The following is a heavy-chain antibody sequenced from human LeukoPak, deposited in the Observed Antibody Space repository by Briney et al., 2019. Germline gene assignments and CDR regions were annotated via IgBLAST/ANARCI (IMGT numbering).Heavy chain of an antibody. CDR2: IYHSGST. J-gene: IGHJ4*02. Sequence: SETLSLTCTVSGYSISSGYYWGWIRQPPGKGLEWIGSIYHSGSTYYNPSLKSRVTISVDTSKNQFSLKLSSVTAADTAVYYCARAYLKRPPDYWGQGTLVTVSS. V-gene: IGHV4-38-2*02. CDR3: ARAYLKRPPDY. CDR1: GYSISSGYY.